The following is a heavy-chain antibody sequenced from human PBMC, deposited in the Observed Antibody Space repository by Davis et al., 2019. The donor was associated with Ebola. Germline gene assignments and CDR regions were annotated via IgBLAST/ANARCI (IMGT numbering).Heavy chain of an antibody. CDR1: GFTFNNYW. V-gene: IGHV3-7*03. CDR3: ARETVYCNSFDCKSYMDV. D-gene: IGHD2/OR15-2a*01. CDR2: IKADGSEI. Sequence: GESLKISCAVSGFTFNNYWMSWVRQAPAKGLEWVANIKADGSEINYLGSVRGRFTISRDNAKNSLYLQMNSLRVEDTAVYYCARETVYCNSFDCKSYMDVWGKGTTVTVSS. J-gene: IGHJ6*03.